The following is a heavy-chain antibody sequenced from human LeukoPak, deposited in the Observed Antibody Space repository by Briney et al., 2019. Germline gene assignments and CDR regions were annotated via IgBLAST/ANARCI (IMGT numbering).Heavy chain of an antibody. V-gene: IGHV3-11*01. J-gene: IGHJ6*02. CDR1: GFTFSDYY. Sequence: GESLRLSCAASGFTFSDYYMSWIRQAPGKGLEWVSYISGSGTTYYADSVKGRFTISRDNAKNSLDLQMNSLTVEDTAVYYCARYGYGMDVWGQGTTVTVSS. CDR3: ARYGYGMDV. D-gene: IGHD2-8*01. CDR2: ISGSGTT.